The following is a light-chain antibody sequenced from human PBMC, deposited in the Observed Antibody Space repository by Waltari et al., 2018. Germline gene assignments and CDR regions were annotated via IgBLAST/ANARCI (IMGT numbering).Light chain of an antibody. CDR2: DVS. J-gene: IGKJ4*01. CDR1: QTISTY. CDR3: QQSYSDYPA. Sequence: DIQMTQSPSSLSASAGDSVTITCRASQTISTYLNWYQQRPGKAPKLLINDVSSLQSGVPSRFSGSGSGTDCTLTISSLQPEDSATYYCQQSYSDYPAFGGGTKVEIK. V-gene: IGKV1-39*01.